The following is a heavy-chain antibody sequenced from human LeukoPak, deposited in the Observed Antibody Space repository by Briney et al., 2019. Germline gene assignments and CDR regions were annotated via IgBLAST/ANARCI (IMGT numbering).Heavy chain of an antibody. J-gene: IGHJ3*02. Sequence: EPSETLSLTCTVSGGSISSSYWSWIRQPAGKGLEWIGRIYTSGSTNYNPSLKSRVTMSVDTSKNQFSLKLSSVTAADTAVYYCARVGVDTAMVGDAFDIWGQGTMVTVSS. CDR3: ARVGVDTAMVGDAFDI. D-gene: IGHD5-18*01. V-gene: IGHV4-4*07. CDR2: IYTSGST. CDR1: GGSISSSY.